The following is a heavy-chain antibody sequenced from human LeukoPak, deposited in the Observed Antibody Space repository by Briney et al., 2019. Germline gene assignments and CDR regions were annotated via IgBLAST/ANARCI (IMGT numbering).Heavy chain of an antibody. CDR2: MYTSGST. CDR3: ARHDAGIAARPFDN. V-gene: IGHV4-4*07. D-gene: IGHD6-6*01. Sequence: SETLSLTCTVSGGSISSYYWSWLRQPAGKGLEWIGRMYTSGSTNYNPSLKSRVTMSVDTSKNQFSLKLTSVTAADTALYYCARHDAGIAARPFDNWGQGTLVTVSS. CDR1: GGSISSYY. J-gene: IGHJ4*02.